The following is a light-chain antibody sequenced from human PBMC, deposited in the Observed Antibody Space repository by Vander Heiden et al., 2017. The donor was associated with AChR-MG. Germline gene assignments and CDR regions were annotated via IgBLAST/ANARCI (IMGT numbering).Light chain of an antibody. V-gene: IGKV3-20*01. CDR2: DAS. CDR3: QLYGASPVT. CDR1: QSVRDNS. Sequence: PGERATLSCSTSQSVRDNSLAWYQQKPGQAPRLLIYDASSRATGIPDRFSGSGSGTDFALTITRLEPEDFAVYYCQLYGASPVTFGGGTKVEIK. J-gene: IGKJ4*01.